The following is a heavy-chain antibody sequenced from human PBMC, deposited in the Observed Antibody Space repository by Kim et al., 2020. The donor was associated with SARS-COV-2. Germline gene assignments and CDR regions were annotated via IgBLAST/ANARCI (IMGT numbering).Heavy chain of an antibody. CDR3: AREGRENNYDFWSGYYKGYWFDP. Sequence: SETLSLTCTVSGGSVSSGSYYWSWIRQPPGKGLEWIGYIYYSGSTNYNPSLKSRVTISVDTSKNQFSLKLSSVTAADTAVYYCAREGRENNYDFWSGYYKGYWFDPWGQGTLVTVSS. D-gene: IGHD3-3*01. CDR1: GGSVSSGSYY. CDR2: IYYSGST. J-gene: IGHJ5*02. V-gene: IGHV4-61*01.